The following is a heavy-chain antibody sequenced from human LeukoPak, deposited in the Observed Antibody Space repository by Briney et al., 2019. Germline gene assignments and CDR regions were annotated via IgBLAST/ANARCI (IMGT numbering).Heavy chain of an antibody. CDR3: ARGRRQQLAKINYYFDY. CDR2: TSGSGGST. CDR1: GFTFSSYG. D-gene: IGHD6-13*01. V-gene: IGHV3-23*01. J-gene: IGHJ4*02. Sequence: GGSLRLSCAASGFTFSSYGMSWVRQAPGKGLEWVSATSGSGGSTYYADSVKGRFTISRDNPKNTLYLQMNSLRAEDTAVYYCARGRRQQLAKINYYFDYWGQGTLVTVSS.